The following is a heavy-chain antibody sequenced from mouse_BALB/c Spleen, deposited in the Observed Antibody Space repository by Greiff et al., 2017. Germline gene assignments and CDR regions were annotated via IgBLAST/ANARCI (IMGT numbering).Heavy chain of an antibody. J-gene: IGHJ2*01. V-gene: IGHV2-9*02. CDR2: IWAGGST. Sequence: VQRVESGPGLVAPSQSLSITCTVSGFSLTSYGVHWVRQPPGKGLEWLGVIWAGGSTNYNSALMSRLSISKDNSKSQVFLKMNSLQTDDTAMYYCARDQYYGSSYFDYWGQGTTLTVSS. CDR1: GFSLTSYG. CDR3: ARDQYYGSSYFDY. D-gene: IGHD1-1*01.